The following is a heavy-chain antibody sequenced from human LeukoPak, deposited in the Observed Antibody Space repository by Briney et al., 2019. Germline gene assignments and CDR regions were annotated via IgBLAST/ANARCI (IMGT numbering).Heavy chain of an antibody. V-gene: IGHV3-48*01. CDR2: ISGSSSTI. D-gene: IGHD3-22*01. J-gene: IGHJ4*02. CDR1: GFTFSSYS. Sequence: GGSLRLSCAASGFTFSSYSMNWVRQAPGKGLEWGSYISGSSSTIYYADPVKGRFTISRDNGKNTLYLQMNSLRAEDTAVYYCARGSTYYDSSGQVPFDYWGQGTLVTVSS. CDR3: ARGSTYYDSSGQVPFDY.